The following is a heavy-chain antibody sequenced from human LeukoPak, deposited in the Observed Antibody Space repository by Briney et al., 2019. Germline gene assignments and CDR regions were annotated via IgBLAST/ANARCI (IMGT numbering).Heavy chain of an antibody. CDR3: ARESGRSYGDYSFDY. CDR1: GVSISSGGYY. D-gene: IGHD4-17*01. CDR2: IYYSGST. V-gene: IGHV4-31*03. Sequence: RTSQTLSLTCTVSGVSISSGGYYWSWIRQHPGKGLEWIGYIYYSGSTYYNPSLKSRVTISVDTSKNQFSLKLSSVTAADTAVYYCARESGRSYGDYSFDYWGQGTLVTVSS. J-gene: IGHJ4*02.